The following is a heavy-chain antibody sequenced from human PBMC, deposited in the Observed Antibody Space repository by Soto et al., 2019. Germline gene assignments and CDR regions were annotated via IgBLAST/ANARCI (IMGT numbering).Heavy chain of an antibody. Sequence: EVQLLESGGGLAQPGGCLRLSCAVSGITFTNYAMGWVRQAPGKGLEWVSGISGNVGSTTHYADSVKGRFTISRDNSKTILFLQMNSLRAEDTAVYYCAKHRGFVAGPFDSWGQGTLVIVSS. J-gene: IGHJ4*02. CDR1: GITFTNYA. CDR2: ISGNVGSTT. D-gene: IGHD6-19*01. V-gene: IGHV3-23*01. CDR3: AKHRGFVAGPFDS.